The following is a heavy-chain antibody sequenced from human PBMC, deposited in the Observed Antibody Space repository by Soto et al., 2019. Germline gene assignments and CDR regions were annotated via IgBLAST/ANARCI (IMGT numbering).Heavy chain of an antibody. V-gene: IGHV1-3*01. Sequence: ASVKVSCKASGYTFTSYAMHWVRQAPGQRLEWMGWSNAGNGNTKYAQKFQGWVTMTRDTSISTAYMEPSRLRSDDTAVYYCARGTYYDSSGYYQLFDYWGQGTLVTVSS. D-gene: IGHD3-22*01. J-gene: IGHJ4*02. CDR3: ARGTYYDSSGYYQLFDY. CDR1: GYTFTSYA. CDR2: SNAGNGNT.